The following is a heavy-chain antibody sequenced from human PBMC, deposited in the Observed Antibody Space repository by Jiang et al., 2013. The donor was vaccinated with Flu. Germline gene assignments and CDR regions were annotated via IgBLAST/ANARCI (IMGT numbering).Heavy chain of an antibody. D-gene: IGHD6-19*01. V-gene: IGHV5-51*01. J-gene: IGHJ4*02. CDR3: ARQGSGWYSGLDY. Sequence: RISCKGSGFSLRTYWIGWVRQMPGKGLEWMGIIYPGDSDTRYSPSFQGQVTISADKSISTAYLQWSSLKASDTAMYYCARQGSGWYSGLDYWGQGTLVTVSS. CDR2: IYPGDSDT. CDR1: GFSLRTYW.